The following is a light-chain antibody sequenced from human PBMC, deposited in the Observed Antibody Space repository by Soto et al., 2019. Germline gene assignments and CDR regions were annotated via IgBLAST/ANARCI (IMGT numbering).Light chain of an antibody. CDR3: AASHDSRNGWV. CDR2: SSD. V-gene: IGLV1-44*01. J-gene: IGLJ3*02. Sequence: QSVLTQPPAMSGTPGQRVTISCSGSSSNIGSNTVNWYQQLPGTAPKLLIYSSDQRPSGVPDRVSGSKSGTSASLAISGLQPEEEADYYCAASHDSRNGWVFGGGTQVTVL. CDR1: SSNIGSNT.